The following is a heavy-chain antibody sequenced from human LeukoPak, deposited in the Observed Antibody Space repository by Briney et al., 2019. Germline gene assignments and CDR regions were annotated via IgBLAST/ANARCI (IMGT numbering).Heavy chain of an antibody. V-gene: IGHV3-30-3*01. CDR1: GFTFSNYA. Sequence: GGSLRLSCAASGFTFSNYAMHWVRQAPGKGLEWLAVILYDGSNKYYAGSVKGRFTISRENSKNTLYVQMNSLRAEDTAVYYCARGGSYPHYYFDYWGQGTLVTVSS. CDR3: ARGGSYPHYYFDY. J-gene: IGHJ4*02. CDR2: ILYDGSNK. D-gene: IGHD1-26*01.